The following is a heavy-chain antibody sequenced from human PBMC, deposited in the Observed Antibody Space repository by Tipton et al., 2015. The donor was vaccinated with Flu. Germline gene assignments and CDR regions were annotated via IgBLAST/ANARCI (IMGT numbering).Heavy chain of an antibody. CDR1: GYTFTSYD. CDR3: ARGRGIRCSGGSCYPTNWFDP. D-gene: IGHD2-15*01. CDR2: MNPNSGNT. J-gene: IGHJ5*02. Sequence: QLVQSGAEVKKPGASVKVSCKASGYTFTSYDINWVRQATGQGLEWMGWMNPNSGNTGYAQKFQGRVTMTRNTSISTAYMELSSLRSEDPAVYYCARGRGIRCSGGSCYPTNWFDPWGQGTLVTVSS. V-gene: IGHV1-8*01.